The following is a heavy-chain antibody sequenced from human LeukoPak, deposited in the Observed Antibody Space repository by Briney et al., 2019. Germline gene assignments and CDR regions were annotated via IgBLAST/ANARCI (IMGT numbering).Heavy chain of an antibody. V-gene: IGHV4-59*08. CDR1: GGSFSIYY. D-gene: IGHD3-16*01. CDR2: NHNTGST. J-gene: IGHJ4*02. Sequence: SETLPLTCSVYGGSFSIYYWSWIRQPPGRGLEWIAFNHNTGSTNYNPSLNSRVTMSVDTSKNQVSLKLGSVTAADTAVYYCARYVRGFDYWGQGTLVTVSS. CDR3: ARYVRGFDY.